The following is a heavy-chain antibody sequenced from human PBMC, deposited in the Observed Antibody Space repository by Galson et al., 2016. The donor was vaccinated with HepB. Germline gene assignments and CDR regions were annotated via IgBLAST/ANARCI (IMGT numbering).Heavy chain of an antibody. D-gene: IGHD6-19*01. CDR1: GGSFSGYY. Sequence: SETLSLTCAVYGGSFSGYYWSWTRQPPGKGLEWIGEINHSGSTNYNSSLKSRVTISVDTSKNPFSLKLTSVTAADTAVYYCARVIGVAVTGAGYWFDPWGQGTLVTVSS. J-gene: IGHJ5*02. V-gene: IGHV4-34*01. CDR2: INHSGST. CDR3: ARVIGVAVTGAGYWFDP.